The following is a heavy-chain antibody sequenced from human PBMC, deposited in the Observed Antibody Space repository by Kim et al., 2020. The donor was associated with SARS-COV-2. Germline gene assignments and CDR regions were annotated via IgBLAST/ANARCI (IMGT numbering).Heavy chain of an antibody. CDR2: IYGVGSTT. CDR3: ARGHMATAKVYFDY. J-gene: IGHJ4*02. CDR1: EFIFENYA. V-gene: IGHV3-23*03. Sequence: GGSLRLSCAASEFIFENYAMNWVRQVPGKGLEWVSVIYGVGSTTDYADSVKGRFTISRDNSKNTLYLQMNSLRVEDTAVYYCARGHMATAKVYFDYWVQRTLVNVSS. D-gene: IGHD6-25*01.